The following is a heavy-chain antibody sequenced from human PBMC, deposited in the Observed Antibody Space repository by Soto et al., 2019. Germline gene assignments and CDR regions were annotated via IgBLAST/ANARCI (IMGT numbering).Heavy chain of an antibody. D-gene: IGHD3-16*01. V-gene: IGHV3-33*01. CDR2: IWANGINK. CDR1: GFRFSTYG. Sequence: PWGSVRLSCAASGFRFSTYGMHWVRQAPGKGLEWVSVIWANGINKYYADSVRGRFTISRDNSKNTLDLQMNSLRAEDTALYYCVREWGHLDAFDIWGIGTMVNV. J-gene: IGHJ3*02. CDR3: VREWGHLDAFDI.